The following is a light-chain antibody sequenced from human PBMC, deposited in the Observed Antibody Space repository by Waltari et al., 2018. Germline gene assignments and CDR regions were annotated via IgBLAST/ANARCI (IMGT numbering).Light chain of an antibody. CDR1: QILLHTDGKTY. V-gene: IGKV2-29*02. CDR3: MQGVNLPLT. Sequence: EIVMTQTPLSLSVTPGEPASISCKSNQILLHTDGKTYLYWYLPKAGPSPQLLIYEVSTRFSGVPDRFSGSGSGTDFTLKISRVEAEDVGFYYCMQGVNLPLTFGGGTKVEI. CDR2: EVS. J-gene: IGKJ4*01.